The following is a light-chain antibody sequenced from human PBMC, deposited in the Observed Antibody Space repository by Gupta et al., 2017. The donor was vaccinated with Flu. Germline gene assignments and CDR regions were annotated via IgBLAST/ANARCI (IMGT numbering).Light chain of an antibody. Sequence: SVLPPPPSASGTPGPSVTISCSGSSSNIGRNFVYLYQQLPGTAPKLLIYRNNKRPSGGTDRCSGSKSGTTAAMAISGLRAEEEAEYHCETWEDSVSGHWVFGGGTKVTVL. V-gene: IGLV1-47*01. CDR1: SSNIGRNF. CDR2: RNN. CDR3: ETWEDSVSGHWV. J-gene: IGLJ3*02.